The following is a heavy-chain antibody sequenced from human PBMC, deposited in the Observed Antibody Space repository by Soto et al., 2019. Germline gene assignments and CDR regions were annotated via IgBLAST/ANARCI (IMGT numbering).Heavy chain of an antibody. J-gene: IGHJ4*02. Sequence: EVQLVESGGGLVQPGGSLRLSCAASGFTFSSFSMNCGRQAPGKGLEWLSYITSSSITIYYADSVKGRFTISRDNAKNSLYLQRNSLRDEDTAGYYCARDSSSWNFDYWGQGALVTVSS. CDR2: ITSSSITI. D-gene: IGHD6-13*01. CDR1: GFTFSSFS. V-gene: IGHV3-48*02. CDR3: ARDSSSWNFDY.